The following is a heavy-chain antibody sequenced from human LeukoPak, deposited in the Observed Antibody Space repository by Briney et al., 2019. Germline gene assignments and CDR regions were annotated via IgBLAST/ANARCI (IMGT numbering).Heavy chain of an antibody. V-gene: IGHV3-30*03. CDR2: ITFDGSNK. Sequence: GGSLRLSCAPSGFTFSNYGMHWVRQAPGKGLEWVAVITFDGSNKYYADSVKGRFTISRDNSKNTLYLQMNSPRTEDTAVYYCAQGYWDTIGGGYWGQGTLVTVSS. CDR1: GFTFSNYG. D-gene: IGHD2-8*02. J-gene: IGHJ4*02. CDR3: AQGYWDTIGGGY.